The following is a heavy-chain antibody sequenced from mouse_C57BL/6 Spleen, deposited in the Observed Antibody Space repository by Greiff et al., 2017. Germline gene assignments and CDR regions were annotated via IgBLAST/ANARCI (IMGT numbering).Heavy chain of an antibody. Sequence: VQVVESGPGLVQPSQSLSITCTVSGFSLTSYGVHWVRQSPGKGLEWLGVIWSGGSTDYNAAFISRLSISKDNSKSQVFFKMNSLQADDTAIFYCARNFYDFAWFAYWGPGALVTVSA. CDR3: ARNFYDFAWFAY. J-gene: IGHJ3*01. D-gene: IGHD2-4*01. CDR1: GFSLTSYG. CDR2: IWSGGST. V-gene: IGHV2-2*01.